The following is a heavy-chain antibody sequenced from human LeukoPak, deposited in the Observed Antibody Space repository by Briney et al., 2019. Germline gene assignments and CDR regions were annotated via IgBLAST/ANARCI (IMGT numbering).Heavy chain of an antibody. CDR2: IKQDGSEK. Sequence: GGSLRLSCAASGFTFSSYWMSWVRQAPGKGLEWVANIKQDGSEKYYVDSVKGRSTISRDNAKNSLYLQMNSLRAEDTAVYYCARYLLEWLLFCDNWGQGTLVTVSS. D-gene: IGHD3-3*01. V-gene: IGHV3-7*05. J-gene: IGHJ4*02. CDR1: GFTFSSYW. CDR3: ARYLLEWLLFCDN.